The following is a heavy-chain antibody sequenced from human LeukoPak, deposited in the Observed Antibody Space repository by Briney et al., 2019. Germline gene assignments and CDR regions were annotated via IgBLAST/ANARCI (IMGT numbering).Heavy chain of an antibody. CDR3: TKRTGRDTRDY. D-gene: IGHD5-18*01. CDR1: GLTFSSYA. V-gene: IGHV3-23*01. Sequence: GGSLRLSCAASGLTFSSYAMSWVRQAPGKGLEWVSAISGSGGSTYYADSVKGRFTISRDNSRNTLYLQMNSLRAEDTAIYYCTKRTGRDTRDYWGQGTLVTVSS. CDR2: ISGSGGST. J-gene: IGHJ4*02.